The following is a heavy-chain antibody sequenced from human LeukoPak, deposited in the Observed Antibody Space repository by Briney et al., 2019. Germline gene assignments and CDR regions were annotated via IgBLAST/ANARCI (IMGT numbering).Heavy chain of an antibody. Sequence: GGSLRLSCAASGFTFSSYGMSWVRQAPGKGLEWVANIKQDGSDKYYVDSVKGRFTISRDNAKNSLYLQMNSLRAEDTAVYYCAKAGAVVVVAAKYFDYWGQGTLVTVSS. J-gene: IGHJ4*02. V-gene: IGHV3-7*03. CDR2: IKQDGSDK. D-gene: IGHD2-15*01. CDR1: GFTFSSYG. CDR3: AKAGAVVVVAAKYFDY.